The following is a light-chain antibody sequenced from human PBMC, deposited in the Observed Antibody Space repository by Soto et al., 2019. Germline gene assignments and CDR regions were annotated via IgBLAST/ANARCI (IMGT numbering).Light chain of an antibody. CDR1: QSVSSSY. CDR3: QQYGSSPLT. CDR2: GAS. Sequence: EIVLTQSPGTLSLSPGERATLSCRASQSVSSSYLAWYQQKPGQASRLLIYGASSRATGIPDRFSGSGSGTDFTLTISRLAPEDFAVYYCQQYGSSPLTFGGGTKVEIK. J-gene: IGKJ4*01. V-gene: IGKV3-20*01.